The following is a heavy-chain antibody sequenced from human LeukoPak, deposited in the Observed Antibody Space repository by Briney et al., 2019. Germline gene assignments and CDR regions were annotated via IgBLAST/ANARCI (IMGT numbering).Heavy chain of an antibody. CDR1: GGTFSSYA. Sequence: GASVKVSCKASGGTFSSYAISWVRQAPGQGLEWMGGIIPIFGTANYAQKFQGRVTITADKSTSTAYMELSRLRSDDTAVYYCAREGEMATMSAFDIWGQGTMVTVSS. CDR3: AREGEMATMSAFDI. CDR2: IIPIFGTA. D-gene: IGHD5-24*01. V-gene: IGHV1-69*06. J-gene: IGHJ3*02.